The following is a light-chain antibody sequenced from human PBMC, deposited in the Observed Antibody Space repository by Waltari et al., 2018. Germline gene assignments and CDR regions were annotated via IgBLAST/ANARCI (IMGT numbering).Light chain of an antibody. V-gene: IGKV3-11*01. J-gene: IGKJ4*02. CDR1: QSVSSS. CDR3: QHRSSWPLT. CDR2: DAF. Sequence: EIVLTQSPATLSLSPGEKAAPPCRASQSVSSSLPWYQQKAGQAPRLLIYDAFNRATGIPARFSGSGSGTDFTLTITSLEPEDSSVYYCQHRSSWPLTFGGGTKVEI.